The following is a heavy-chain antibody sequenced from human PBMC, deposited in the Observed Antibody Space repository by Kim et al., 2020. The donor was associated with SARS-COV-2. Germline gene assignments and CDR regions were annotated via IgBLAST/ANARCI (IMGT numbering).Heavy chain of an antibody. CDR1: GYTFTTYA. Sequence: ASVKVSCKASGYTFTTYAMCWLRQAPGQGLEWMGWINTNTGNPSYVRDFTGRFVFSVDTSVSTAYLDIRSLKVEDTAVYYCARDVHVSGSYPLNYWGQGTLVTVSS. CDR2: INTNTGNP. V-gene: IGHV7-4-1*02. J-gene: IGHJ4*02. D-gene: IGHD3-10*01. CDR3: ARDVHVSGSYPLNY.